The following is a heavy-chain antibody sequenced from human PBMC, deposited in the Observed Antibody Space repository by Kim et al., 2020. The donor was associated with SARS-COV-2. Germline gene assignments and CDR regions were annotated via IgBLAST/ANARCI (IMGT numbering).Heavy chain of an antibody. CDR2: ISSSSSTI. D-gene: IGHD3-16*02. J-gene: IGHJ3*02. Sequence: GGSLRLSCAASGFTFSSYSMNWVRQAPGKGLEWVSYISSSSSTIYYADSVKGRFTISRDNAKNSLYLQMNSLRDEDTAVYYCARTPRVWGSYRNAFDIWGQGTMVTVSS. CDR1: GFTFSSYS. V-gene: IGHV3-48*02. CDR3: ARTPRVWGSYRNAFDI.